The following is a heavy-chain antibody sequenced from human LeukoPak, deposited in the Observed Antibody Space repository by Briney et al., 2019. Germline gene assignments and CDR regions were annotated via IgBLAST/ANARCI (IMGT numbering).Heavy chain of an antibody. CDR1: GFTFSSYE. D-gene: IGHD1-14*01. J-gene: IGHJ3*02. CDR2: ISSSGTTL. CDR3: ARMRLELTYDAFDI. V-gene: IGHV3-48*03. Sequence: RGGALRLSCAASGFTFSSYEMTWVRQTPGKGPEWLSYISSSGTTLYYADSVKGRFTISRDNAKNSAYLQMNSLRGEDTAVYYCARMRLELTYDAFDIWGQGTMVSVS.